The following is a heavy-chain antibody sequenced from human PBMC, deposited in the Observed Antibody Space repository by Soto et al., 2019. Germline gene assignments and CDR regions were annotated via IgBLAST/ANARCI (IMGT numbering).Heavy chain of an antibody. J-gene: IGHJ4*02. CDR2: IYYSGST. CDR3: ARGYSSFDY. D-gene: IGHD5-12*01. CDR1: GGSISSYY. Sequence: NPSETLSLTCTVSGGSISSYYWSWIRQPPGKGLEWIGYIYYSGSTNYNPSLKSRVTISVDTSKNQFSLKLSSVTAADTAVYYCARGYSSFDYWGQGTLVTVSS. V-gene: IGHV4-59*01.